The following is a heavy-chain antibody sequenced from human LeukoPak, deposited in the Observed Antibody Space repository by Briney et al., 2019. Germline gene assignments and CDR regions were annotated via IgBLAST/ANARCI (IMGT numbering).Heavy chain of an antibody. CDR3: ASQYPSRY. V-gene: IGHV4-59*08. Sequence: SETLSLTCTVSGGPFSSYYWSWIRQPPGKGLEWIGYIYYTGSANYNPSLKSRVTMSVDTSKNQFSLKLSSVTAADTAVYYCASQYPSRYWGQGTLVTVSS. CDR1: GGPFSSYY. J-gene: IGHJ4*02. CDR2: IYYTGSA.